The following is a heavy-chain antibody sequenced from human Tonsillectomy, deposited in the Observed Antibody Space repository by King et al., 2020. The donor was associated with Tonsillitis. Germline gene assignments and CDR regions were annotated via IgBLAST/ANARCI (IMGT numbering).Heavy chain of an antibody. J-gene: IGHJ4*01. V-gene: IGHV3-11*06. CDR2: INIGPIHT. Sequence: VQLVESGGGLVQPGGSLRLSCSTSGFTFTDYYMAWVRQPPGKGLEWVSYINIGPIHTNYADSVKGRFTISRDNANDSLYLQMSDLRPEDTALYYCVRVKSGYYSHFDFWGLGTLVTVSS. CDR3: VRVKSGYYSHFDF. D-gene: IGHD3-22*01. CDR1: GFTFTDYY.